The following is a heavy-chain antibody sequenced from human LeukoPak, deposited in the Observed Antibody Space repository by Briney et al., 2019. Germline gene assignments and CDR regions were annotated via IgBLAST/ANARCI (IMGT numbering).Heavy chain of an antibody. J-gene: IGHJ4*02. CDR2: ISYDGGNK. Sequence: PGRSLRLSCAASGFTFSSYGMHWVRQAPGKGLEWVAVISYDGGNKYYADSVKGRFTISRDNSKNTLYLQMNSLRAEDTAVYYCAKGGGYSYGVFDYWGQGTLVTVSS. CDR3: AKGGGYSYGVFDY. CDR1: GFTFSSYG. V-gene: IGHV3-30*18. D-gene: IGHD5-18*01.